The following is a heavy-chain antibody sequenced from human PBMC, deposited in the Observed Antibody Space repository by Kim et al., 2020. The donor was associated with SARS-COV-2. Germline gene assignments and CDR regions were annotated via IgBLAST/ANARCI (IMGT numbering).Heavy chain of an antibody. V-gene: IGHV3-30*18. D-gene: IGHD3-10*01. CDR3: AKGFVTMVRGVTTSYYYYGMDV. CDR2: ISYDGSNK. Sequence: GGSLRLSCAASGFTFSSYGMHWVRQAPGKGLEWVAVISYDGSNKYYADSVKGRFTISRDNSKNTLYLQMNSLRAEDTAVYYCAKGFVTMVRGVTTSYYYYGMDVWGQGTTVTVSS. CDR1: GFTFSSYG. J-gene: IGHJ6*02.